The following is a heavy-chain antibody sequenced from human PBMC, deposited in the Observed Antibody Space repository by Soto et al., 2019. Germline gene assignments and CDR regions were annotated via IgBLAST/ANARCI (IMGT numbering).Heavy chain of an antibody. V-gene: IGHV3-72*01. D-gene: IGHD3-22*01. CDR3: GRGQDRSGNGDFDY. Sequence: PGGSLRLSCVGSGFTFVDHYLDWVRQAPGKGLEWVGRIRNKAKSYTTEYAASVKGRFTISRDDSKNSLYLQMNSLKTDDTALYYCGRGQDRSGNGDFDYWGQGTLVTVSS. J-gene: IGHJ4*02. CDR2: IRNKAKSYTT. CDR1: GFTFVDHY.